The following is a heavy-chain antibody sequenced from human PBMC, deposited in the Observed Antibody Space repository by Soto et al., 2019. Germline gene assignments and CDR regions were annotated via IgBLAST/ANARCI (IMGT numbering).Heavy chain of an antibody. J-gene: IGHJ4*02. CDR1: GFTFSSYA. V-gene: IGHV3-23*01. CDR2: ISGSGGST. D-gene: IGHD2-15*01. CDR3: MRGQDSYFDF. Sequence: GGSLRLSCAASGFTFSSYAMSWVRQAPGKGLEWVSAISGSGGSTYYADSVKGRFTISRDNSKNTLYLQMNGLTAEDSAVYYCMRGQDSYFDFWCQATLLTVSS.